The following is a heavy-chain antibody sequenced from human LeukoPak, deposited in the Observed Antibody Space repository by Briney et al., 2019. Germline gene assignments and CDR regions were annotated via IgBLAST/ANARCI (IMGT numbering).Heavy chain of an antibody. D-gene: IGHD2-15*01. V-gene: IGHV3-74*01. CDR3: ARGPAVGGYFDY. J-gene: IGHJ4*02. CDR2: INSDGSST. CDR1: GFTFSSYW. Sequence: AGGSLRLSCAASGFTFSSYWMHWVRQVPGKGLVWVSRINSDGSSTSYADSVKGRFTTSRDNAKNTLYLQMNSLRAEDTAMYYCARGPAVGGYFDYWRQGTLVTVSS.